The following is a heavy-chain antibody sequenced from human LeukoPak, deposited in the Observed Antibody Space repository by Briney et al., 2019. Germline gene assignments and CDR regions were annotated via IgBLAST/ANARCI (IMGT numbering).Heavy chain of an antibody. CDR3: ARDRTAAASIFDY. CDR2: ISSSSSYI. V-gene: IGHV3-21*01. Sequence: GGSLRLSRAASGFTFSSYSMNWVRQAPGKGLEWVSSISSSSSYIYYADSVKGRFTISRDNAKNSLYLQMNSLRAEDTAVYYCARDRTAAASIFDYWGQGTLVTVSS. D-gene: IGHD6-13*01. CDR1: GFTFSSYS. J-gene: IGHJ4*02.